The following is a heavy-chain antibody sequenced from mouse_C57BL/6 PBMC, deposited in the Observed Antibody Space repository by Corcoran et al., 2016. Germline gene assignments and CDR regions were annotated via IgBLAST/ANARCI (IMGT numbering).Heavy chain of an antibody. CDR2: INPNNGGT. Sequence: EVQLQQSGPELVKPGASVKISCKASGYTFTDYYMNWEKQSHGKSLEWIGDINPNNGGTSYNQKFKGKATLTVDKSSSTAYMELRSLTSEDSAVYYCARASTMVTTRAMDYWGQGTSVTVSS. D-gene: IGHD2-2*01. CDR1: GYTFTDYY. V-gene: IGHV1-26*01. CDR3: ARASTMVTTRAMDY. J-gene: IGHJ4*01.